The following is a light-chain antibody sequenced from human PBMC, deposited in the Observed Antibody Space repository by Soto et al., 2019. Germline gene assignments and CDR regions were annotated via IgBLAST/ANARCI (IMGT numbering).Light chain of an antibody. CDR3: QQYGSSPRT. CDR1: QSVSSSH. V-gene: IGKV3-20*01. Sequence: EIVLTQSPGTLSLSPGERATLSCRASQSVSSSHLAWYQQKPGQGPRLFIYGASNRATGIPDRFSGSGSGTDFTLTISRLEPEDFAVYYCQQYGSSPRTFGQGTKVEIK. CDR2: GAS. J-gene: IGKJ1*01.